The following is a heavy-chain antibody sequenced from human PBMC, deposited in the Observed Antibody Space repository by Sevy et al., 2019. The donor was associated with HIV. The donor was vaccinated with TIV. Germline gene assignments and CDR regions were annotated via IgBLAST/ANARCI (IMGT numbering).Heavy chain of an antibody. CDR2: ITGSSHYI. CDR3: AKWDADRRWYFDY. D-gene: IGHD1-26*01. J-gene: IGHJ4*02. CDR1: GFSFSNYN. V-gene: IGHV3-21*06. Sequence: GGSLRLSCAASGFSFSNYNMNWVRQAPGKGLEWVSSITGSSHYIYYADSVKGRFTISRDNAKNSLYLRMNSLKTEDMAVYYCAKWDADRRWYFDYWGQGILVTVSS.